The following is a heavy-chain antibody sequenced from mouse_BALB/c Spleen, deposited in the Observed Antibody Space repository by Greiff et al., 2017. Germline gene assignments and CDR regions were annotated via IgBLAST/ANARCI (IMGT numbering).Heavy chain of an antibody. V-gene: IGHV5-17*02. CDR1: GFTFSSFG. CDR2: ISSGSSTI. D-gene: IGHD2-2*01. Sequence: EVMLVESGGGLVQPGGSRKLSCAASGFTFSSFGMHWVRQAPEKGLEWVAYISSGSSTIYYADTVKGRFTISRDNPKNTLFLQMTSLRSEDTAMYYCAREGLPSWFAYWGQGTLVTVSA. CDR3: AREGLPSWFAY. J-gene: IGHJ3*01.